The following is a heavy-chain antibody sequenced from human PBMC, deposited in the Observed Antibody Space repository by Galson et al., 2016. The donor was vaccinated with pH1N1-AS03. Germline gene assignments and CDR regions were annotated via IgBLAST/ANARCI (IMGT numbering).Heavy chain of an antibody. CDR1: GYTFTGFY. Sequence: SVKVSCKASGYTFTGFYVHWVRQALGQGLEWMGWIDPNSGVTNYAQKFQAWVTMTRDTSSTTAYMEESGLKSDDTAVYYCARDPRGPCTSTTCATAYYFGMDVWGQGTTVIVSS. CDR3: ARDPRGPCTSTTCATAYYFGMDV. V-gene: IGHV1-2*04. D-gene: IGHD2/OR15-2a*01. CDR2: IDPNSGVT. J-gene: IGHJ6*02.